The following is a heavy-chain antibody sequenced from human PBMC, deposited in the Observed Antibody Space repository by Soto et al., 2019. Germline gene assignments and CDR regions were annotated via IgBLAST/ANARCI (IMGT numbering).Heavy chain of an antibody. Sequence: GXSVKVSCKASGYTFTSYAMHWVRQAPGQRLEWMGWINAGNGNTKYSQKFQGRVTITRDTSASTAYMELSSLRSEDTAVYYCARGVLLVRSSGYYSAWFDPWGQGTLVTVPQ. CDR2: INAGNGNT. CDR3: ARGVLLVRSSGYYSAWFDP. V-gene: IGHV1-3*01. D-gene: IGHD3-22*01. J-gene: IGHJ5*02. CDR1: GYTFTSYA.